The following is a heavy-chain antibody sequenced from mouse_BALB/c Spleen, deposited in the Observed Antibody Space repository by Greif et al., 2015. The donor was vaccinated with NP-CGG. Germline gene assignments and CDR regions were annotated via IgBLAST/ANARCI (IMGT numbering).Heavy chain of an antibody. J-gene: IGHJ4*01. V-gene: IGHV1-7*01. CDR3: ARSNSLLRLRDYAMDY. CDR1: GYTFTSYW. Sequence: QVQLQQSGAELAKPGASVKMSCKASGYTFTSYWMHWVKQRPGQGLEWIGYINPSTGYTEYNQKFKDKATLTADKSSSTAYMQLSSLTSEDSAVYYCARSNSLLRLRDYAMDYWGQGTSVTVSS. CDR2: INPSTGYT. D-gene: IGHD1-2*01.